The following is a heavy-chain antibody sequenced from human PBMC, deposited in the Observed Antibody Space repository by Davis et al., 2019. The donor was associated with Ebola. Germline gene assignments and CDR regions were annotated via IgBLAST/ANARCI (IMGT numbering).Heavy chain of an antibody. CDR3: ARVGHYYGMDV. D-gene: IGHD3-16*01. J-gene: IGHJ6*02. V-gene: IGHV4-61*08. CDR2: IYYSGST. CDR1: GGSISSVDYY. Sequence: SETLSLTCTVSGGSISSVDYYWSWIRQPPGKGLEWIGYIYYSGSTNYNPSLKSRVTISVDTSKNQFSLKLSSVTAADTAVYYCARVGHYYGMDVWGQGTTVTVSS.